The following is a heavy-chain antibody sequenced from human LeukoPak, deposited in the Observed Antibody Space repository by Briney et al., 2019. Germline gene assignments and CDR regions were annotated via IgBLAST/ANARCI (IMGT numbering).Heavy chain of an antibody. Sequence: PSETLSLTCAVYGGSFSGYYWSWIRQPPGKGLEWIGEINHSGSTNYNPSLKSRVTICVDTSKNQFSLNLYSVTASDTAVYYCARDSGDPRANNWFDPWGQGSLVTVSS. J-gene: IGHJ5*02. D-gene: IGHD4-17*01. V-gene: IGHV4-34*01. CDR2: INHSGST. CDR1: GGSFSGYY. CDR3: ARDSGDPRANNWFDP.